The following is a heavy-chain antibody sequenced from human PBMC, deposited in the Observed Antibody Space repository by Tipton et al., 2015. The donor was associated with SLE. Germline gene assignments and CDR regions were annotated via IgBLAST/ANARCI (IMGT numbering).Heavy chain of an antibody. CDR3: AKDGNPYYADKTYFDY. CDR2: IRYDGSNK. D-gene: IGHD4-17*01. V-gene: IGHV3-30*02. J-gene: IGHJ4*02. Sequence: SLRLSCAASGFIFSSYWMGWVRQAPGKGLEWLAFIRYDGSNKYYADSVKGRLTISRDNSKNTLYVQMNSLRPEDTAVYYCAKDGNPYYADKTYFDYWGQGTLVTVSS. CDR1: GFIFSSYW.